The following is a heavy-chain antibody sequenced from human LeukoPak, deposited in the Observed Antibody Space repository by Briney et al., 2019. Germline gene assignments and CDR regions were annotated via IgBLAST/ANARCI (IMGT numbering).Heavy chain of an antibody. CDR3: ARDGSGWSYYFDY. V-gene: IGHV3-11*01. CDR1: GFTFSDHY. D-gene: IGHD6-19*01. J-gene: IGHJ4*02. CDR2: ISSSGSTI. Sequence: GGSLRLSCAAFGFTFSDHYMDWVRRAPGKGLEGVSYISSSGSTIYYADSVKGRFTISRDNAKNSLYLQMNSLRAEDTAVYYCARDGSGWSYYFDYWGQGTLVTVSS.